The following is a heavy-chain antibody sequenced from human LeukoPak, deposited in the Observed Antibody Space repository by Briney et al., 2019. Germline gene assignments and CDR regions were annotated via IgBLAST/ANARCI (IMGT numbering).Heavy chain of an antibody. Sequence: SVKVSCEASGYTFTSYGISWVRQAPGQGLEWMGWISAYNGNTNYAQKLQGRVTMTTDTSTSTAYMELRSLRSDDTAVYYCARVSSSWYYFDYWGQGTLVTVSS. CDR2: ISAYNGNT. J-gene: IGHJ4*02. CDR3: ARVSSSWYYFDY. CDR1: GYTFTSYG. D-gene: IGHD6-13*01. V-gene: IGHV1-18*01.